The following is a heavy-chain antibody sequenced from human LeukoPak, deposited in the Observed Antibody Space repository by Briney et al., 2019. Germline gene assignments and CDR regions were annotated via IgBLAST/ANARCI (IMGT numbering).Heavy chain of an antibody. CDR2: MNPNSGNT. Sequence: GASVKVSCKASGYTFTSYDINWVRQATGQGLEWMGWMNPNSGNTGYAQKFQGRVTMTRNTSISTAYMELSSLRSEDTAVYYCATDKQPSELRFSYWGYFDYWGQGTLVTVSS. V-gene: IGHV1-8*01. CDR1: GYTFTSYD. CDR3: ATDKQPSELRFSYWGYFDY. J-gene: IGHJ4*02. D-gene: IGHD3-3*01.